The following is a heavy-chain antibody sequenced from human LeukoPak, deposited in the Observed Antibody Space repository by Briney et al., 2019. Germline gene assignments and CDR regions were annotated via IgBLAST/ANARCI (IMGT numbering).Heavy chain of an antibody. J-gene: IGHJ4*02. CDR2: IYRGGST. CDR1: GFTVSSNY. CDR3: ARDEYLWVVIQLGLFDY. D-gene: IGHD2-2*01. V-gene: IGHV3-66*01. Sequence: GGSLRLSCAASGFTVSSNYMSWVRQAPGKGLEWVSVIYRGGSTYYADSIRGRFTISRDNSKNTLYLQMNSLRAEDTAVYYCARDEYLWVVIQLGLFDYWGQGTLVTVSS.